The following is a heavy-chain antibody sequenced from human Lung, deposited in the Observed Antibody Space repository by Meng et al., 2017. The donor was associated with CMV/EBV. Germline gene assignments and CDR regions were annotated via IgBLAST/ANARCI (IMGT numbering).Heavy chain of an antibody. D-gene: IGHD6-19*01. CDR3: ARDPSNTSGRYAYFDY. CDR2: ISCYNGDT. V-gene: IGHV1-18*01. Sequence: QLQVVPSGAEVKKSVASVRVSCKASGYTFTHHGISWIRQAPGQGLEWMGWISCYNGDTNYAQKLQGRVTMTTDTSTNTAYMDLRGLRSDDTAVYYCARDPSNTSGRYAYFDYWGQGTLVTVSS. J-gene: IGHJ4*02. CDR1: GYTFTHHG.